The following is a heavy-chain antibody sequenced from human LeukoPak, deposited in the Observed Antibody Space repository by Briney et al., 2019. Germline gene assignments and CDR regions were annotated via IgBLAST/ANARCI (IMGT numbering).Heavy chain of an antibody. D-gene: IGHD6-13*01. CDR3: AKDPRRYSRTGGYFEY. Sequence: TGGSLRLSCAASGFTFSSYGMSWVRQAPGKGLEWVSAISGSGGSTYYADSVKGRFTISRDNSKNTLYLQVDSLRAEDTAVYYCAKDPRRYSRTGGYFEYWGQGTLVTVSS. CDR1: GFTFSSYG. J-gene: IGHJ4*02. V-gene: IGHV3-23*01. CDR2: ISGSGGST.